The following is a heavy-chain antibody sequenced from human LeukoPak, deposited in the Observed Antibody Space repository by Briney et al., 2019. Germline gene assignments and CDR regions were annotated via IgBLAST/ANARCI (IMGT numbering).Heavy chain of an antibody. Sequence: GGSLRLSCAASGFTFSKAWMSRVRQAPGKGLGWVGRIKSKTDGGTIDYAAPVKGRFTISRDDSKNTLFLQMNSLKIEDTAVYYCTTVTLRPVGLWGQGTLVTVSS. CDR1: GFTFSKAW. V-gene: IGHV3-15*05. D-gene: IGHD3-10*01. J-gene: IGHJ4*02. CDR2: IKSKTDGGTI. CDR3: TTVTLRPVGL.